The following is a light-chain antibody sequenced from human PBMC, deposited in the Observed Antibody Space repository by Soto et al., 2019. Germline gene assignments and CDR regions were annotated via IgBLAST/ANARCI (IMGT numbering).Light chain of an antibody. V-gene: IGKV1-5*03. J-gene: IGKJ1*01. CDR3: QHYNSYSEA. CDR2: KAS. Sequence: DIHMTHSPSTLSGSVGDRVTITCRASHTISSWLAWYQQKPGKAPKLLIYKASTLKSGVPSRFSGSGSGTEFTLTISSLQPDDFATYYCQHYNSYSEAFGQGTKVDI. CDR1: HTISSW.